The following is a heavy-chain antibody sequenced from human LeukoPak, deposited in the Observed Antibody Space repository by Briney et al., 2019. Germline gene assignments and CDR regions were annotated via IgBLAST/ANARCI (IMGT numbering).Heavy chain of an antibody. CDR1: GDSISTSSSY. D-gene: IGHD3-22*01. Sequence: SETLSLTCSVSGDSISTSSSYWGWIRQPPGKGLEWIGSIYYSGSTYYNTSLKSRVTISVDTSKNQFSLKLRSVTAADTAVYYCARESIYYDSSGPPRGFDFWGQGTLVTVSS. CDR3: ARESIYYDSSGPPRGFDF. CDR2: IYYSGST. V-gene: IGHV4-39*02. J-gene: IGHJ4*02.